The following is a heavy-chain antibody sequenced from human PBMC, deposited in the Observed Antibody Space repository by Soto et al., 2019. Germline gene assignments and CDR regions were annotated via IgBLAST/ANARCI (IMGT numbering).Heavy chain of an antibody. J-gene: IGHJ4*02. V-gene: IGHV3-23*01. CDR2: ISGSGDST. CDR1: GFTFRSCA. CDR3: AKGETIVTHFDY. D-gene: IGHD3-22*01. Sequence: EVQLLESGGGLVQPGGSLRLSCAASGFTFRSCAMSWVRHAPGKGLEWVSSISGSGDSTFYADYVKGRFTISRDNSKNTLYLQMNSLRAEDTAAYYCAKGETIVTHFDYWGQGTLVTVSP.